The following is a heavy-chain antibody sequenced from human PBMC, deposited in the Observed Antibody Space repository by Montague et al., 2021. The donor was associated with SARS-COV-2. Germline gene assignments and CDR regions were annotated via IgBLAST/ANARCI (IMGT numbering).Heavy chain of an antibody. D-gene: IGHD3-22*01. CDR3: ARLKENYYDRSGYYLFDS. V-gene: IGHV3-48*02. J-gene: IGHJ4*02. Sequence: SLRLSCAASGLTFSDYSMNWVRQAPGRGLEWVSYISPTSSSIYYADSVKGRFTISRDNAKNSLFLQMNSLRDEDTALYYCARLKENYYDRSGYYLFDSWGQETLVTVSS. CDR1: GLTFSDYS. CDR2: ISPTSSSI.